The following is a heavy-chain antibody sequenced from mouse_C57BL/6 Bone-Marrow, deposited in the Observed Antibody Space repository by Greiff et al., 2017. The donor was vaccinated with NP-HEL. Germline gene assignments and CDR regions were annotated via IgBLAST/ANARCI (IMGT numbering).Heavy chain of an antibody. CDR1: GFSLTSYG. V-gene: IGHV2-5*01. J-gene: IGHJ1*03. D-gene: IGHD1-1*01. CDR3: AKNERLYYSDWYFDV. CDR2: IWRGGST. Sequence: QVQLKESGPGLVQPSQSLSITCTVSGFSLTSYGVHWVRQSPGKGLEWLGVIWRGGSTDYNAAFMSRLSITKDNSKSQVFFKMNSLQADDTAIYYCAKNERLYYSDWYFDVWGTGTTVTVSS.